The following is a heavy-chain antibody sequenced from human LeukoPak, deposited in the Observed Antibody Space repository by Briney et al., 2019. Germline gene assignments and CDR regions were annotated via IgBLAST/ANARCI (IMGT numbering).Heavy chain of an antibody. D-gene: IGHD2-15*01. CDR1: GYTFTSYG. V-gene: IGHV1-18*01. Sequence: ASVKVSCKASGYTFTSYGISWVRQAPGQGLEGMGWISAYNGNTNYAQKFQGRLTMTEDTSTDTAYMELSSLRSDDTAVYYCATDPVGYCSGNGCYSVDYWGQGTLVTVSS. CDR2: ISAYNGNT. CDR3: ATDPVGYCSGNGCYSVDY. J-gene: IGHJ4*02.